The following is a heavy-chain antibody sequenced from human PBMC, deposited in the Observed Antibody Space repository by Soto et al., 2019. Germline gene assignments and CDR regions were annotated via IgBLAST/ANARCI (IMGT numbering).Heavy chain of an antibody. Sequence: SETLSLTCTVSGGSISSSSYYWGWIRQPPGKGLEWIGSIYYSGSTYYNPSLKSRVTISVDTSKNQFSLKLSSVTAADTAVYYCARHHIYYYDSSGYAPSPFDYWGQGTLVTVSS. V-gene: IGHV4-39*01. CDR3: ARHHIYYYDSSGYAPSPFDY. CDR2: IYYSGST. CDR1: GGSISSSSYY. J-gene: IGHJ4*02. D-gene: IGHD3-22*01.